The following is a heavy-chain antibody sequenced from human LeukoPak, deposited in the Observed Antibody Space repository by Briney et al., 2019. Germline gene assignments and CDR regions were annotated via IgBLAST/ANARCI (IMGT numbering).Heavy chain of an antibody. J-gene: IGHJ6*03. CDR2: ISSSSSTI. D-gene: IGHD4-17*01. V-gene: IGHV3-48*01. CDR1: GFTFSKYA. CDR3: ARVDYGEYGLSILYYYSMDV. Sequence: PGGSLRLSCAASGFTFSKYAMTWVRQAPGKGLEWVSYISSSSSTIYYADSVKGRFTISRDNAKNSLYLQMNSLRAEDTAVYYCARVDYGEYGLSILYYYSMDVWGKGTTVTVSS.